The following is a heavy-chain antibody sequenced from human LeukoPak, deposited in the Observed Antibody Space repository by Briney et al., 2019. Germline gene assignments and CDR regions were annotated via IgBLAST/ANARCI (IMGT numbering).Heavy chain of an antibody. Sequence: PSETLSLTCAVYGGSFSGYYWSWIRQPPGKGLEWIGEINHSGSTNYNPSLKSRVTISVDTSKNQFFLKLSSVTAADTAVYYCARGRLDYVWGSYRPYYFDYWGQGTLVTVSS. V-gene: IGHV4-34*01. D-gene: IGHD3-16*02. CDR1: GGSFSGYY. CDR2: INHSGST. CDR3: ARGRLDYVWGSYRPYYFDY. J-gene: IGHJ4*02.